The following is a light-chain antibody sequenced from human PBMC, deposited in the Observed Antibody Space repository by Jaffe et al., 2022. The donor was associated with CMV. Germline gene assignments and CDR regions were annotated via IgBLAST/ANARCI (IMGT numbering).Light chain of an antibody. CDR2: EVT. CDR3: CSYRDTDNCYV. Sequence: QSALSQPASVFGSPGQSITISCTGTDNDVESYDFVSWYQHHPGKAPKLMIYEVTKRPSGVSDRFSGSKSGNTASLTISGVQPDDEADYYCCSYRDTDNCYVFGGGTKVNVL. CDR1: DNDVESYDF. V-gene: IGLV2-23*02. J-gene: IGLJ1*01.